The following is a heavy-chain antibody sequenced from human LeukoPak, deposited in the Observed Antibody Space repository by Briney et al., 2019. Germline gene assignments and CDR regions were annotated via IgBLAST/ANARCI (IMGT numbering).Heavy chain of an antibody. CDR1: GYTSTRYG. CDR3: ARDNSAISDCSSASCFHFKY. Sequence: ASVKVSCKASGYTSTRYGITWVRQAPGQGLEWMGWISAYNGNTNYAYKVQGRVTMTTDTSTRTAYMELRSLSSDDTAVYYCARDNSAISDCSSASCFHFKYWGQGTLVTVSS. D-gene: IGHD2-2*01. J-gene: IGHJ4*02. CDR2: ISAYNGNT. V-gene: IGHV1-18*01.